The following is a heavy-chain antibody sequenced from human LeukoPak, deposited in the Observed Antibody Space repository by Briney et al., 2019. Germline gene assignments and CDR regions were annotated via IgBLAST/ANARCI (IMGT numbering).Heavy chain of an antibody. CDR3: ARGPGMTTVTTDY. CDR1: GGTFSSYA. V-gene: IGHV1-8*03. CDR2: MNPNSGNT. D-gene: IGHD4-11*01. Sequence: ASVKVSCKASGGTFSSYAISWVRQATGQGLEWMGWMNPNSGNTGYAQKFQGRVTITRNTSISTAYMELSSLRSEDTAVYYCARGPGMTTVTTDYWGQGTLVTVSS. J-gene: IGHJ4*02.